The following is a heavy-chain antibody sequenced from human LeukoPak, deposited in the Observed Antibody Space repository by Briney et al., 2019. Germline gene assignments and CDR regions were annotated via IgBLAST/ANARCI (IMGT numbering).Heavy chain of an antibody. V-gene: IGHV4-59*08. D-gene: IGHD1-26*01. Sequence: SETLSLTRTVSGGSISSYYWSWIRQPPGKGLEWIGYIYYSGSTNYNPSLKSRVTISVDTSKNQFSLRLNSVTAADTAMYYCAKSGGYGLIDYWGQGTRVTVSS. J-gene: IGHJ4*02. CDR1: GGSISSYY. CDR3: AKSGGYGLIDY. CDR2: IYYSGST.